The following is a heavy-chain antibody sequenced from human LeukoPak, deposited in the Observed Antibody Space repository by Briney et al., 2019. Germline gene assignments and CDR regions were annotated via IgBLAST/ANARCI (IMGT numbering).Heavy chain of an antibody. D-gene: IGHD3-10*01. V-gene: IGHV3-23*01. J-gene: IGHJ4*02. Sequence: PGGSLRLSCAASGFTFSSNGMSWVRQAPGKGLEWVSAISGSGGSTYYADSVKGRFTISRDNSKNTLYLQMNSLRVEDTAVYYCAKDRGIISDYWGQGTLVTVPS. CDR3: AKDRGIISDY. CDR1: GFTFSSNG. CDR2: ISGSGGST.